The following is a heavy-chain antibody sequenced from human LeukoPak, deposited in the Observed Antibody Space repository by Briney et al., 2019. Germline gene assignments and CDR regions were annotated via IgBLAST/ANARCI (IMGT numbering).Heavy chain of an antibody. CDR1: GFTFDDYA. V-gene: IGHV3-43*02. CDR3: AKDIKSHRVATISLAY. J-gene: IGHJ4*02. Sequence: PGGSLRLSCAASGFTFDDYAMHWVRQAPGKGLEWVSLISGDGGSTHYADSVKGRFTISRDNSKNSLYLQMNSLRTEDTALYYCAKDIKSHRVATISLAYWGQGTLVTVSS. CDR2: ISGDGGST. D-gene: IGHD5-12*01.